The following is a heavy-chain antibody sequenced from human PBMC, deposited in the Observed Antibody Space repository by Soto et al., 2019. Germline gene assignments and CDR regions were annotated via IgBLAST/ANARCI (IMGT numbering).Heavy chain of an antibody. V-gene: IGHV3-11*06. CDR3: ARGVSIAAAENYYYYYGMDV. D-gene: IGHD6-13*01. CDR2: ISSSSSYT. CDR1: GFTFSDYY. J-gene: IGHJ6*02. Sequence: GGSLRLSCAASGFTFSDYYMGWIRQAPGKGLEWVSYISSSSSYTNYADSVKGRFTISRDNAKNSLYLQMNSLRAEDTAVYYCARGVSIAAAENYYYYYGMDVWGQGTTVTVSS.